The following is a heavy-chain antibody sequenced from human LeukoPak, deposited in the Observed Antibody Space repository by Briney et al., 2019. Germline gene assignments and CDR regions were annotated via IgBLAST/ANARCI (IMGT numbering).Heavy chain of an antibody. Sequence: GGSLRLSCAASGFTFSTYSMNWVRQAPGKGLEWVSFISSSSSYICYADSVKGRFTISRDNAKNSLYLQMNSLRAEDTAVYYCARAPVDSSGWFGGAFDIWGQGTMVTVSS. CDR1: GFTFSTYS. D-gene: IGHD6-19*01. V-gene: IGHV3-21*01. J-gene: IGHJ3*02. CDR2: ISSSSSYI. CDR3: ARAPVDSSGWFGGAFDI.